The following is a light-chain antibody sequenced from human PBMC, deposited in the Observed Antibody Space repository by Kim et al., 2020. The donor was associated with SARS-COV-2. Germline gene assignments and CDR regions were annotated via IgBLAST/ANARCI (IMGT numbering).Light chain of an antibody. Sequence: QSVLAQPPSVSGAPGQGVTISCTGSNSNIGAGYDVYWYQQLPGTAPKLLIYLNNNRPSGVPDRFSGSKSGTSPSLAITGLQAEDEADYYCQSYDNSLSGTYVFGTGTRVTVL. V-gene: IGLV1-40*01. CDR3: QSYDNSLSGTYV. CDR1: NSNIGAGYD. J-gene: IGLJ1*01. CDR2: LNN.